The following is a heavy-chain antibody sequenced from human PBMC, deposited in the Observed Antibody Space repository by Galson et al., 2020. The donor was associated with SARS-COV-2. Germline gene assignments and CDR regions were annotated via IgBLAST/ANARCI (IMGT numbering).Heavy chain of an antibody. D-gene: IGHD5-12*01. CDR1: GYTFTSYD. Sequence: ASVKVSCKASGYTFTSYDINWVRQAAGQGLEWMGWMNPNSGNTGYAQKFQGRVTMTRDTSKSTAYMELSGLTSEDTAVYYCARLRSLPWVQSWVPNYGMDVGGQETTVTVS. V-gene: IGHV1-8*01. CDR2: MNPNSGNT. CDR3: ARLRSLPWVQSWVPNYGMDV. J-gene: IGHJ6*02.